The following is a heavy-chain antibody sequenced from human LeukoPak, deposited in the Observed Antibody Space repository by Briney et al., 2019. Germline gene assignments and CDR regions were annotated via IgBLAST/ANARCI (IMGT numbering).Heavy chain of an antibody. V-gene: IGHV1-8*01. Sequence: ASVKVSCKASGYTFNSYDINWVRQATGQGLEWMGWMNPNTGNTGYGERFQGRGTMTRDNSISTAYMELRSLRSDDTAVYYCARGGRSKNYYYYGMDVWGQGTTVTVSS. CDR1: GYTFNSYD. CDR2: MNPNTGNT. D-gene: IGHD4-17*01. CDR3: ARGGRSKNYYYYGMDV. J-gene: IGHJ6*02.